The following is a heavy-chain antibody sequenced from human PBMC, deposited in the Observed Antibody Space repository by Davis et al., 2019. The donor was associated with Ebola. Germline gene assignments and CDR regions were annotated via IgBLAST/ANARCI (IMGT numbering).Heavy chain of an antibody. J-gene: IGHJ4*02. V-gene: IGHV1-8*01. D-gene: IGHD5-18*01. CDR1: GYTFTSYD. CDR2: MNPNSGNT. CDR3: ATDRGYSYGYDY. Sequence: ASVKVSCKASGYTFTSYDINWVRQATGQGLEWMGWMNPNSGNTGYAQKLQGRVTMTTDTSTSTAYMELRSLRSDDTAVYYCATDRGYSYGYDYWGQGTLVTVSS.